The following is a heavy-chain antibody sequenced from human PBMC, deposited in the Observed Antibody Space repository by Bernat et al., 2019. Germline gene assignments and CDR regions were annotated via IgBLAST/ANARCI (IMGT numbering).Heavy chain of an antibody. J-gene: IGHJ3*02. D-gene: IGHD3-22*01. Sequence: EVQLVESGGGLIQPGGSLRLSCAASGFTVSSNYMSWVRQAPGKGLEWVSVIYSGGSTYYADSVKGRFTISRDNSKNTLYLQMNSLRAEDTAVYYCARGSRDSSGYSANACDIWGQGTMVTVSS. V-gene: IGHV3-53*01. CDR3: ARGSRDSSGYSANACDI. CDR1: GFTVSSNY. CDR2: IYSGGST.